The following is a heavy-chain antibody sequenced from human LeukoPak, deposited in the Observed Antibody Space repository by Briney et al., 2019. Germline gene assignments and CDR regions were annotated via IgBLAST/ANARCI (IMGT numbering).Heavy chain of an antibody. V-gene: IGHV3-21*04. CDR2: IGGSSSNI. CDR3: AKDIYDYVWGSYHL. J-gene: IGHJ5*02. CDR1: GFTLSSHS. D-gene: IGHD3-16*02. Sequence: GGSLRLSCAASGFTLSSHSMNWVRQAPGKGLEWVSSIGGSSSNIYYADSVKGRFTISRDNSKNTLYLQMNSLRAEDTAVYYCAKDIYDYVWGSYHLWGQGTLVTVSS.